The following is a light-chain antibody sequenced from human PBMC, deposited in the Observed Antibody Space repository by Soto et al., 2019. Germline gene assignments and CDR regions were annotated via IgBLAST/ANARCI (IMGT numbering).Light chain of an antibody. J-gene: IGKJ5*01. Sequence: EIVMTQSPATLSVSPGERATLSCRASHSVRSSLAWYQQKPGQAPRLLIHGASTRATGIPGRFSGSGSGTEFTLIISSLQSEDFAVYYCQQYGSSPTFGEGTRLENK. CDR1: HSVRSS. CDR2: GAS. V-gene: IGKV3-15*01. CDR3: QQYGSSPT.